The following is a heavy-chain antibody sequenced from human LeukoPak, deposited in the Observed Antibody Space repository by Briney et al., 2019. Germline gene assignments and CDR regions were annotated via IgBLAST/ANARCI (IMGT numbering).Heavy chain of an antibody. CDR2: IYTSGST. Sequence: SQTLSLTCTVSGNSISSGDNYWSWIRQPAGKGLEWIGRIYTSGSTNYNPSLKSRVTISVDKSKNQFSLKLSSVTAADTAVYYCARGPPYSSGWHWGHPFDYWGQGTLVTVSS. D-gene: IGHD6-19*01. J-gene: IGHJ4*02. CDR3: ARGPPYSSGWHWGHPFDY. CDR1: GNSISSGDNY. V-gene: IGHV4-61*02.